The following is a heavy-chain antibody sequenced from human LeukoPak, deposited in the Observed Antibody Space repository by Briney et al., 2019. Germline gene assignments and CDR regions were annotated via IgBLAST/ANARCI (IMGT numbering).Heavy chain of an antibody. CDR1: GFIFSSYS. J-gene: IGHJ4*02. CDR3: ARDHLWAFDH. D-gene: IGHD3-3*02. V-gene: IGHV3-48*01. CDR2: IRTSDPTI. Sequence: GGSLRLSCVASGFIFSSYSMNWVRQAPGKGLEWISYIRTSDPTIYYADSVKGRFTISRDNAKSSLYLQMDSLRAEDTAVYYCARDHLWAFDHWGQGTLVTVSS.